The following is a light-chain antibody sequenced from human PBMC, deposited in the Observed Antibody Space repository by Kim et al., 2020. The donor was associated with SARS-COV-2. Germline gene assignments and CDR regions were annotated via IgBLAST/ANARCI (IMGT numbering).Light chain of an antibody. J-gene: IGLJ2*01. CDR1: VLAKKY. Sequence: SYELTQPSSVSVSPGQTARITCSGDVLAKKYARWFQQKPGQAPVMVIYHDTERPSGIPDRFSGSSSGTTLTLTITGAQVDDEADYYCYCAANNIGIFGGGTQLTVL. V-gene: IGLV3-27*01. CDR2: HDT. CDR3: YCAANNIGI.